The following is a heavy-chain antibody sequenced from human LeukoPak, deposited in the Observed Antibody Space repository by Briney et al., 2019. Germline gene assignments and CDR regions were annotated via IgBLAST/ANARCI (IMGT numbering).Heavy chain of an antibody. CDR3: ARGVVGRFQQSFDY. CDR1: GGTFSSYA. CDR2: IIPIFGTA. V-gene: IGHV1-69*05. J-gene: IGHJ4*02. Sequence: ASVKVSCKASGGTFSSYAISWVRRAPGQGLEWMGRIIPIFGTANYAQKFQGRVTITTDESTSTAYMELSSLRSEDTAVYYCARGVVGRFQQSFDYWGQGTLVTVSS. D-gene: IGHD3-3*01.